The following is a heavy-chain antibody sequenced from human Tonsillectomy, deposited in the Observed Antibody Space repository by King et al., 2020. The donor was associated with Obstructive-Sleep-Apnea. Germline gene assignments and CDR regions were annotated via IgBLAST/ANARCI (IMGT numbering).Heavy chain of an antibody. CDR2: IRDDGSNK. CDR3: AKATAAAGTFADY. V-gene: IGHV3-30*02. Sequence: QVQLVESGGGVVQPGGSLRLSCAASGFSFSSYGMHWVRQAPGKGLEWVAFIRDDGSNKYYADSVKGRFTISRDTSKKTLYLQMNSLRAEDTAVFYCAKATAAAGTFADYWGQGTLVTVSS. D-gene: IGHD6-13*01. CDR1: GFSFSSYG. J-gene: IGHJ4*02.